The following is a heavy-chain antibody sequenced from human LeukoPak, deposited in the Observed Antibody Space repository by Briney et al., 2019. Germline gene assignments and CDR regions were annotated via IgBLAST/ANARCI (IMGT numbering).Heavy chain of an antibody. CDR2: IYYTGST. CDR1: GGSISSYD. D-gene: IGHD4-17*01. Sequence: PSETLSLTCTVSGGSISSYDWSWIRQPPGKGLEWIGYIYYTGSTNYNPSLKSRVTISVDTSKNQFSLKLSSVTAADTAVYYCARDQRSGDYWFDPWGQGTLVTVSS. V-gene: IGHV4-59*01. CDR3: ARDQRSGDYWFDP. J-gene: IGHJ5*02.